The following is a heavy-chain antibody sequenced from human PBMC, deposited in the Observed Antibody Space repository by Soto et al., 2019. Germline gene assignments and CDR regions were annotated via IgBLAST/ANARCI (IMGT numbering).Heavy chain of an antibody. CDR2: IRSKAYGGTT. CDR1: GFTFGDYA. J-gene: IGHJ5*02. Sequence: SLRLSCTASGFTFGDYAMSWVRQAPGKGLEWVGFIRSKAYGGTTEYAASVKGRFTISRDDSKSIAYLQMNSLKTEDTAVYYCTRASRYCSSTSCGWFDPWGQGTLVTVSS. V-gene: IGHV3-49*04. D-gene: IGHD2-2*01. CDR3: TRASRYCSSTSCGWFDP.